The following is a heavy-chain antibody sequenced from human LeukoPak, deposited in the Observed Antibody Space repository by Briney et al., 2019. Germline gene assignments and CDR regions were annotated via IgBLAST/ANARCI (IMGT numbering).Heavy chain of an antibody. CDR3: ARSWLAVAGPEY. CDR1: GFIFSSYE. D-gene: IGHD6-19*01. CDR2: ISTSGSTV. Sequence: PGGSLRLSCAVSGFIFSSYEMNWVRQAPGKGLEWVSYISTSGSTVLYADSVKGRFTISRDNAKNSLFLQMNSLRAEDTAVYYCARSWLAVAGPEYWGQGTLVTVSS. J-gene: IGHJ4*02. V-gene: IGHV3-48*03.